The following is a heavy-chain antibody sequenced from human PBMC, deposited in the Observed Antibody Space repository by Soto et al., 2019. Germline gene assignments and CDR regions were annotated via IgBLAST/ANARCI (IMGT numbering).Heavy chain of an antibody. CDR3: ARDGVVGGDTGYYAFEI. J-gene: IGHJ3*02. CDR1: GYTFINYY. V-gene: IGHV1-46*03. Sequence: GASVKVSCTSSGYTFINYYLNWVRQAPGQGLEWMGLINPSGGGTSHAQKFQGRVTMTRDTSASTVYMELSSLTSEDTAVYYCARDGVVGGDTGYYAFEIWGQGTMVTVSS. CDR2: INPSGGGT. D-gene: IGHD5-18*01.